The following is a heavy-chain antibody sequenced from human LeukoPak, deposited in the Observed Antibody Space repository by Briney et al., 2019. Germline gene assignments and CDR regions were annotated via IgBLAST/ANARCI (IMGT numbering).Heavy chain of an antibody. CDR1: GFTFDDYA. D-gene: IGHD1-26*01. V-gene: IGHV3-23*01. Sequence: GGSLRLSCAASGFTFDDYAMRWVRQAPGKGLEWVSAISGSGGSTYYADSVKGRFTISRDNSKNTLYLQMNSLRAEDTAVYYCAKGRWDSGSYYPSTYYYYGMDVWGQGTTVTVSS. CDR2: ISGSGGST. J-gene: IGHJ6*02. CDR3: AKGRWDSGSYYPSTYYYYGMDV.